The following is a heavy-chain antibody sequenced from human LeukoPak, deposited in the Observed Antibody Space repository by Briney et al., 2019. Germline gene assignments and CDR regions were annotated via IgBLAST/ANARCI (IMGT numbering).Heavy chain of an antibody. D-gene: IGHD3-16*01. CDR1: GDTFSRYA. CDR2: IIPVPSTA. Sequence: ASVKVSCKASGDTFSRYAISWVRQAPGQGLEWMGGIIPVPSTANYAQKFQDRVTITADESTSTTYMELSSLKSEDTAVYYCATTGGDIYYYYMDVWGKGTTVTISS. V-gene: IGHV1-69*13. J-gene: IGHJ6*03. CDR3: ATTGGDIYYYYMDV.